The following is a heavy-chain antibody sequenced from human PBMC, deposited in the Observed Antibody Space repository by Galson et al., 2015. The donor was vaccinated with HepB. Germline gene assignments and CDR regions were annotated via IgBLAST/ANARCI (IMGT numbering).Heavy chain of an antibody. J-gene: IGHJ4*02. Sequence: VSCKASGYTFTSHAMHWVRQAPGQRLEWMGWINAGNGNTKYSQKFQGRVTITRDTSASTAYMELSSLRSEDTAVYYCARDSAGITMIYWGQGTLVTVSS. CDR3: ARDSAGITMIY. V-gene: IGHV1-3*01. D-gene: IGHD3-22*01. CDR2: INAGNGNT. CDR1: GYTFTSHA.